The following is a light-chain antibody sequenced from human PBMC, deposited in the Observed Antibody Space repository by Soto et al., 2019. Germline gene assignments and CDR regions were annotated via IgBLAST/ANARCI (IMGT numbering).Light chain of an antibody. CDR1: QSITTW. J-gene: IGKJ1*01. Sequence: DIEMTQSPSTLSASVGDRVTITCRASQSITTWLAWYQQKPGKAPKLLIYKASTLKSGVPSRFSGSGSGTEFPLTISSLQPDDFATYYCQHYNSYSEAFGQGTKVDSK. CDR3: QHYNSYSEA. V-gene: IGKV1-5*03. CDR2: KAS.